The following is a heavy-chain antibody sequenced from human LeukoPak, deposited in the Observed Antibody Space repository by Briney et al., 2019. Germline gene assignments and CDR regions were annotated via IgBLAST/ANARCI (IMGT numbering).Heavy chain of an antibody. CDR3: ARDRRRYYDILTGYYTPYYFDY. V-gene: IGHV3-7*01. CDR1: GFTFSSYW. Sequence: GGSLRLSCAASGFTFSSYWMSWVRQAPGKGLEWVANIKQDGSEKYYVDSVKGRFTISRDNTKNSLYLQMNSLRAEDTAVYYCARDRRRYYDILTGYYTPYYFDYWGQGTLVTVSS. CDR2: IKQDGSEK. D-gene: IGHD3-9*01. J-gene: IGHJ4*02.